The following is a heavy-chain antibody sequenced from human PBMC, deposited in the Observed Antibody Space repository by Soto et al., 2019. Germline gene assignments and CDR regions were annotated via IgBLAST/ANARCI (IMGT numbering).Heavy chain of an antibody. CDR1: GFTFSSYA. CDR2: ISVSGHDT. V-gene: IGHV3-23*01. J-gene: IGHJ6*02. CDR3: AKFQVEGYHNYYGMDV. Sequence: GGSLRLSCAASGFTFSSYAFSWVHQAPGKGLEWVSTISVSGHDTYYADSVKGRFTISRDNSRDTLYLEMNSLRAEDTALYYCAKFQVEGYHNYYGMDVWGQGTTVTVSS.